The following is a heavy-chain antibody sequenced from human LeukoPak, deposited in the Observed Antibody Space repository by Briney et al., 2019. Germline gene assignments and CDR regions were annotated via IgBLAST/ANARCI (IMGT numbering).Heavy chain of an antibody. J-gene: IGHJ1*01. CDR2: IYHSVDT. CDR1: GGSISSGVYA. Sequence: SETLSLTCSVSGGSISSGVYAWSWVRQPPGKGLEWIGFIYHSVDTHYNPSLRSRVTISVDRSKNRLSLKMNSVTAADTAVYYCARSRTAYYRYLERWGQGALVTASS. D-gene: IGHD3-9*01. CDR3: ARSRTAYYRYLER. V-gene: IGHV4-30-2*01.